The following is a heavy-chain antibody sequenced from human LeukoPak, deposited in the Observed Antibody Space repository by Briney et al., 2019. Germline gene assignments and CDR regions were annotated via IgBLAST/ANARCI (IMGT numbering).Heavy chain of an antibody. D-gene: IGHD3-3*01. CDR1: GFTYRSYW. CDR3: ARGKDYDFWSGYQAGLDY. J-gene: IGHJ4*02. V-gene: IGHV3-7*01. Sequence: PGGSLRLSCAAFGFTYRSYWMSWVRQAPWKGLEGVANIKQDGSGKYYVDSVKGRFTISRDNAKNSLYLQMNSLRAEATAVHYCARGKDYDFWSGYQAGLDYWGQGTLVNVSS. CDR2: IKQDGSGK.